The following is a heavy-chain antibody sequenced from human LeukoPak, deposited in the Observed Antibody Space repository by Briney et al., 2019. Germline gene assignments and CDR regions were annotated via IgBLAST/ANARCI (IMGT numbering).Heavy chain of an antibody. CDR2: INPKSGGT. CDR1: GYTFTDYY. Sequence: ASVKVSCKASGYTFTDYYIHWVRRARGQGLEWMGWINPKSGGTKYAQKFQGRVTMTRDTSISTAYMEMSRLRSDDTAVYYRARDLYFDYWGQGTLVTVSS. V-gene: IGHV1-2*02. J-gene: IGHJ4*02. CDR3: ARDLYFDY.